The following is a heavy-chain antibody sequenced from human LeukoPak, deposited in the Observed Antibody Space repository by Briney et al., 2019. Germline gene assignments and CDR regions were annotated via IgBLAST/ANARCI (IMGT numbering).Heavy chain of an antibody. CDR3: SRNLASANLVPYYDTGAFDY. CDR2: IYHSGST. J-gene: IGHJ4*02. V-gene: IGHV4-38-2*01. CDR1: GYSITNGYC. Sequence: SETLSLTCAVSGYSITNGYCWCLSRQPPGKGLEWIGSIYHSGSTSYNPSLKSRVTMSVDTSKNHFSLQLSSVTTADTSIYFCSRNLASANLVPYYDTGAFDYWGQGILVTVSS. D-gene: IGHD3-22*01.